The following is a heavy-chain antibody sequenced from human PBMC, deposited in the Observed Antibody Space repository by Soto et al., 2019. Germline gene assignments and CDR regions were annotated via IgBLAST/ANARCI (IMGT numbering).Heavy chain of an antibody. CDR3: AKDWADGWELQGLEYYGMDV. J-gene: IGHJ6*02. D-gene: IGHD1-26*01. CDR2: ISYDGSNK. Sequence: QVQLVESGGGVVQPGRSLRLSCAASGFTFSSYGMHWVRQAPGKGLEWVAVISYDGSNKYYADSVKGRFTISRDNSKNTLYLQMNSLRAEDTAVYYCAKDWADGWELQGLEYYGMDVWGQGTTVTVSS. CDR1: GFTFSSYG. V-gene: IGHV3-30*18.